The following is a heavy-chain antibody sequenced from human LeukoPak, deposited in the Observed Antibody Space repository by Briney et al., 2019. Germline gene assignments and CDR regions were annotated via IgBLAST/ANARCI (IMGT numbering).Heavy chain of an antibody. Sequence: GASVKVSCKASGYTFTDYYIHWVRQAPGQGLEYMGWISPNSGGTNYAQMFQGRVTMTSDASINTAFMELRSLRSDDTAVFYCERDSTGGYPDYWGQGTLVTVSA. CDR1: GYTFTDYY. D-gene: IGHD7-27*01. J-gene: IGHJ4*02. CDR3: ERDSTGGYPDY. V-gene: IGHV1-2*02. CDR2: ISPNSGGT.